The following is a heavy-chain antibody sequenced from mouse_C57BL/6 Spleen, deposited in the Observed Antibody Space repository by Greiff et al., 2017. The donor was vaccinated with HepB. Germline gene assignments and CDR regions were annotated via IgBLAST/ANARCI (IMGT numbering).Heavy chain of an antibody. CDR1: GYAFSSSW. Sequence: QVQLQQSGPELVKPGASVKISCKASGYAFSSSWMNWVKQRPGKGLEWIGRIYPGDGDTNYNGKFKGKATLTADKSPSTAYMQLSSLTSEDSAVYFCARMASDDGYYGWFAYWGQGTLVTVSA. V-gene: IGHV1-82*01. D-gene: IGHD2-3*01. J-gene: IGHJ3*01. CDR3: ARMASDDGYYGWFAY. CDR2: IYPGDGDT.